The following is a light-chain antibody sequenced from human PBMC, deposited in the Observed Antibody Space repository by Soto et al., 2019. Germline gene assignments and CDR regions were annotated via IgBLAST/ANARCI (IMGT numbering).Light chain of an antibody. J-gene: IGKJ5*01. Sequence: DIQLTQSRSFLSASVGDRVTITCRASQGIRSYLAWYQQKPGKAPKLPVYAASTVQSGVPSRFSGSGSGTEFTLTISSLQPEDFATYYCQHLSSYPITFGQGTRLDI. V-gene: IGKV1-9*01. CDR1: QGIRSY. CDR2: AAS. CDR3: QHLSSYPIT.